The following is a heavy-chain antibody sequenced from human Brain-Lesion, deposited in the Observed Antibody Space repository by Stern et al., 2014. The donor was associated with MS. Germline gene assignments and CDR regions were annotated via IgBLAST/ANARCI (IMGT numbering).Heavy chain of an antibody. D-gene: IGHD3-3*01. Sequence: VQLQESGAEVKKPGASVKVSCKTSGYIFTGYYIHWVRQAPGQGLEWMAWINPNTGGTKYAQEFQGRVTMSRDTSISTAYVELSSLTSDDTAVYYCARDQRGITIFGVVTDYYYLGMDVWGQGTTVTVSS. CDR3: ARDQRGITIFGVVTDYYYLGMDV. V-gene: IGHV1-2*02. J-gene: IGHJ6*02. CDR1: GYIFTGYY. CDR2: INPNTGGT.